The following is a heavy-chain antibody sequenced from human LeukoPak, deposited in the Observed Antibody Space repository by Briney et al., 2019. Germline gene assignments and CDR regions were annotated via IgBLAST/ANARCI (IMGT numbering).Heavy chain of an antibody. V-gene: IGHV3-21*01. CDR3: ARGITIFGVVINPFDY. CDR1: GFTFSSYS. Sequence: GGSLRLSCAASGFTFSSYSMNWVRQAPGKGLEWVSSISSSSYIYYADSVKGRFTISRDNAKNSLYLQMNSLRAEDTAVYYCARGITIFGVVINPFDYWGQGTLVTVSS. D-gene: IGHD3-3*01. J-gene: IGHJ4*02. CDR2: ISSSSYI.